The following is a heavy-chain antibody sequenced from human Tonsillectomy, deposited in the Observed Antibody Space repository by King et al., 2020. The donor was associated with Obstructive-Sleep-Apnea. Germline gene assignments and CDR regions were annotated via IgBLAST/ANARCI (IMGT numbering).Heavy chain of an antibody. CDR2: IYYIGST. V-gene: IGHV4-39*07. J-gene: IGHJ6*02. Sequence: QLQESGPGLVKPSETLSLTCTVSGGSISSSSYYWGWIRQPPGKGLEWIGSIYYIGSTYYNPSLKSRFPISVDTSKNQFSLKLSSLTAADTAVYYCAREGDIVVVPAANMDVWGQGTTVTVSS. CDR1: GGSISSSSYY. D-gene: IGHD2-2*01. CDR3: AREGDIVVVPAANMDV.